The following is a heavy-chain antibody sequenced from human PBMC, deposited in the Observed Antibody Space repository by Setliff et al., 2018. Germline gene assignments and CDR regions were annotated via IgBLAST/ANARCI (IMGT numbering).Heavy chain of an antibody. CDR2: IHPSGST. Sequence: SETLSLTCTASGGSISRYYWSWIRQPPGKGLEWIAYIHPSGSTSYNPSLKSRVTISVDTSKNQFSLKLTSVTAADTAVYYCARVDYGSGTIDSWGQGTLVTVSS. CDR1: GGSISRYY. D-gene: IGHD3-10*01. V-gene: IGHV4-4*08. CDR3: ARVDYGSGTIDS. J-gene: IGHJ4*02.